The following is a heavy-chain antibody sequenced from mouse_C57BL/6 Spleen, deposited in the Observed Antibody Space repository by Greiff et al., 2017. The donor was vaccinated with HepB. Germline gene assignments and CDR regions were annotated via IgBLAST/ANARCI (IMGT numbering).Heavy chain of an antibody. V-gene: IGHV6-6*01. D-gene: IGHD2-2*01. CDR2: IRNKANNHAT. J-gene: IGHJ4*01. CDR3: TRDPIYYGYDDAMDY. CDR1: GFTFSDAW. Sequence: EVKVVESGGGLVQPGGSMKLSCAASGFTFSDAWMDWVRQSPEKGLEWVAEIRNKANNHATYYAESVKGRFTISRDDSKSSVYLQMNSLRAEDTGIYYCTRDPIYYGYDDAMDYWGQGTSVTVSS.